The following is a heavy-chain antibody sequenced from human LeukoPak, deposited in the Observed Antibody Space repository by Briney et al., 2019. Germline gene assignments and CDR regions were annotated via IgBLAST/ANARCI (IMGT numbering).Heavy chain of an antibody. CDR2: ISGSGGST. D-gene: IGHD3-16*01. Sequence: GGSLRLSCAASGFTFSSYAMSWVRQAPGKGLEWVSAISGSGGSTYYADSVKGRFTISRDNSKNTLYLQMNSLRAEDTAVYYCARGIGYLRELAFDYWGQGTLVTVSS. J-gene: IGHJ4*02. CDR1: GFTFSSYA. CDR3: ARGIGYLRELAFDY. V-gene: IGHV3-23*01.